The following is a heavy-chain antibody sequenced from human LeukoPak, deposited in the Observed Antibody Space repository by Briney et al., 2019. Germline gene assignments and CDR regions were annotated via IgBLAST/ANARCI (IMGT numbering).Heavy chain of an antibody. CDR1: GFTFRHYD. CDR2: INTSGGST. D-gene: IGHD2-21*01. J-gene: IGHJ4*02. CDR3: MKLPTMIIVIDTDFEY. V-gene: IGHV3-23*01. Sequence: GETLRLSCVASGFTFRHYDMSWVRQAPGKGLEWVSRINTSGGSTYYADSLQGRFTISRDNSKNTLHLQMNNVRADDTALYYCMKLPTMIIVIDTDFEYWGQGAQVTVSS.